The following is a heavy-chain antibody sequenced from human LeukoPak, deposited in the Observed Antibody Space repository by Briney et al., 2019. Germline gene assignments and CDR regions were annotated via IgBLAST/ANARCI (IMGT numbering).Heavy chain of an antibody. CDR2: INSDGSST. J-gene: IGHJ4*02. CDR3: ARDLGYCTNGVCHTRFDY. Sequence: GGSLRLSCAASGFTFSSYWMHWVRQAPGKGLVWVSRINSDGSSTTYADSVKGRFTISRDNAKNTLYLQMNSLRAEDTAVYYCARDLGYCTNGVCHTRFDYWGQGTLVTVSS. D-gene: IGHD2-8*01. CDR1: GFTFSSYW. V-gene: IGHV3-74*01.